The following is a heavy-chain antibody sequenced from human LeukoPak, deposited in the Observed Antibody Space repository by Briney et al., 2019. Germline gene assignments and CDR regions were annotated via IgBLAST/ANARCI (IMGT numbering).Heavy chain of an antibody. V-gene: IGHV4-30-4*01. J-gene: IGHJ6*03. CDR2: IYYSGST. D-gene: IGHD6-13*01. Sequence: SETLSLTCTVSGGSISSGDYYWSWIRQPPGKGLEWIGYIYYSGSTYYNPSLKSRVTISVDTSKNQFSLKLSSVTAADTAVYYCARQAQYSSSFYYYYYYMDVWGKGTTVTVSS. CDR1: GGSISSGDYY. CDR3: ARQAQYSSSFYYYYYYMDV.